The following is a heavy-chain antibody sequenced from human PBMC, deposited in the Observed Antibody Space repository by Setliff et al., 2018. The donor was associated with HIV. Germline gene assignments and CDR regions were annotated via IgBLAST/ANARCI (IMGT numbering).Heavy chain of an antibody. Sequence: PSETLSLTCTVSGGSISSYYWSWIRQPAGKGLEWIGYIYTSGSTNYNPSLKSRVTISLDTSKNQFSLKLTSVTAADTAVYYCARLSGDYYYFDYWGQGTLVTAPQ. J-gene: IGHJ4*02. CDR3: ARLSGDYYYFDY. CDR1: GGSISSYY. CDR2: IYTSGST. D-gene: IGHD2-21*02. V-gene: IGHV4-4*09.